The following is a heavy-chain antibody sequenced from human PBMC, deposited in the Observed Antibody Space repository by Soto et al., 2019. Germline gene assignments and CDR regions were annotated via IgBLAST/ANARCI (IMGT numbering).Heavy chain of an antibody. V-gene: IGHV1-18*01. J-gene: IGHJ4*02. D-gene: IGHD2-15*01. CDR3: ARGGGGYCSGGSCYLTPGY. CDR2: ISAYNGNT. CDR1: GYTFTSYG. Sequence: QVQLVQSGAEVKKPGASVKVSCKASGYTFTSYGISWVRQAPGQGLEWMGWISAYNGNTNYAQKLQGRVTMTTDTSTSTAYRELRSLRSDDTAVYYCARGGGGYCSGGSCYLTPGYWGQGTLVTVSS.